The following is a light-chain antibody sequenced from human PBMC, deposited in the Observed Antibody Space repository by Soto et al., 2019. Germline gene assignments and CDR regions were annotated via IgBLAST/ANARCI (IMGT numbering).Light chain of an antibody. J-gene: IGLJ2*01. CDR1: RRDVGGYNY. Sequence: QSALTQPHSASGSPGQSVTISCTGTRRDVGGYNYLSWYQQHPGKAPKLMIYEASKRPSGVPDRFSGSKSGNTASLTVSGLQAEDEADYYCSSYAGSNNLVFGGGTKLTVL. CDR2: EAS. V-gene: IGLV2-8*01. CDR3: SSYAGSNNLV.